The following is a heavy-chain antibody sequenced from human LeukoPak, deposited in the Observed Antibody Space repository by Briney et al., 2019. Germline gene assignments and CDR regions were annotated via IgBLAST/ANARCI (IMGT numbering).Heavy chain of an antibody. D-gene: IGHD2-21*02. Sequence: GGSLRLSCAASGFTVSSSYMSWVRQAPGKGLEWVSSIYTGGRTYYADSVKGRFITSTDKSKNTLYLQMNSLGAEDRAVYYCARKLLLRWYFDLWGRGTLVIVSS. CDR2: IYTGGRT. CDR1: GFTVSSSY. CDR3: ARKLLLRWYFDL. J-gene: IGHJ2*01. V-gene: IGHV3-66*01.